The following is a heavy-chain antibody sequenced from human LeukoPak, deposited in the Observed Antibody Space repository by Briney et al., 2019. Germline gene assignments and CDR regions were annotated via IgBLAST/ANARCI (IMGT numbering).Heavy chain of an antibody. V-gene: IGHV3-30*18. CDR2: ISYDGSNK. D-gene: IGHD3-9*01. CDR3: AKANDILTGQYFDY. J-gene: IGHJ4*02. Sequence: GGSLRLSCAASGFTFSSYGMHWVRQAPGKGLEWVAVISYDGSNKYYADSVKGRFTISRDNPKNTLYLQMNSLRAEDTAVYYCAKANDILTGQYFDYWGQGTLVTVSS. CDR1: GFTFSSYG.